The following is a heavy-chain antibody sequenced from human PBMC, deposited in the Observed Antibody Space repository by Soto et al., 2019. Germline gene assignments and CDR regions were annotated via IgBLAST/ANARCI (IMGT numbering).Heavy chain of an antibody. D-gene: IGHD2-15*01. Sequence: EVQLVESGGGLVKPGGSLRLSCAASGFTFSNAWMSWVRQAPGKGLEWVGRIKSKTDGGTTDYAAPVKGRFTISIDDSKNTLYLQMNSLKTEDTAVYYCTTYCSGGSCYSVYAFDIWGQGTMVTVSS. CDR1: GFTFSNAW. CDR3: TTYCSGGSCYSVYAFDI. CDR2: IKSKTDGGTT. V-gene: IGHV3-15*01. J-gene: IGHJ3*02.